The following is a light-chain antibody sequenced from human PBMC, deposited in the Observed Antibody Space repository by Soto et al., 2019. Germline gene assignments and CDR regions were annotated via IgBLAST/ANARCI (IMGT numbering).Light chain of an antibody. CDR2: EVS. CDR1: SSDVGGDHY. CDR3: TSVTNAYTWV. V-gene: IGLV2-14*01. J-gene: IGLJ3*02. Sequence: QSALTQPASVSGSPGQSITISCTGTSSDVGGDHYVYWFQQHPGKVPKLMIYEVSHRPSGVSDRFSGSKSGSTASLTISGLKAEDEAAYSSTSVTNAYTWVVGGGTQLTVL.